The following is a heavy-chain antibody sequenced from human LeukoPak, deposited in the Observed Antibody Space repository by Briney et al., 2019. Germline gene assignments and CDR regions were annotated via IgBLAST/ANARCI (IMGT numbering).Heavy chain of an antibody. CDR3: ARDPGYYYDTPDAFDI. J-gene: IGHJ3*02. V-gene: IGHV3-48*02. D-gene: IGHD3-22*01. Sequence: GGPLRLSCAASGFTFSSYSMNWVRQAPGKGLEWVSYISSSSSTIYYADSVKGRFTISRDNAKNSLYLQMNSLRDEDTAVYYCARDPGYYYDTPDAFDIWGQGTMVTVSS. CDR2: ISSSSSTI. CDR1: GFTFSSYS.